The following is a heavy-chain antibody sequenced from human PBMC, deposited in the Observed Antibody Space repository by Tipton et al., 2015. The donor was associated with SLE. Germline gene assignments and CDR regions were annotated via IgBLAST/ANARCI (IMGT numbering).Heavy chain of an antibody. J-gene: IGHJ6*03. CDR1: GFTFSSYA. V-gene: IGHV3-64*01. Sequence: SLRLSCAASGFTFSSYAMHWVRQAPGQGLEYVSSISDDGSRTYYANSVRGRFIISRDNSKNTLYYCARVLITQFYNYNMDVWGKGTTVTVSS. CDR2: ISDDGSRT. D-gene: IGHD2-21*01. CDR3: V.